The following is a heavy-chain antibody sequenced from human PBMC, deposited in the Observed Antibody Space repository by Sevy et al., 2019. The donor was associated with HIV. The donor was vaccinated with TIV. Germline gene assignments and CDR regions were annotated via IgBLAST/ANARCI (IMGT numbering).Heavy chain of an antibody. CDR2: ISGISNYI. J-gene: IGHJ3*01. Sequence: GGSLRLSCAASGFTFSSYSLNWVRQAPGKGLEWVSSISGISNYIYYADSVKGRFSISRDNAKDSAYLQMNSLRAEDTAIYYCARGAQTYDAFDVWGQGTMVTVSS. CDR3: ARGAQTYDAFDV. V-gene: IGHV3-21*01. CDR1: GFTFSSYS.